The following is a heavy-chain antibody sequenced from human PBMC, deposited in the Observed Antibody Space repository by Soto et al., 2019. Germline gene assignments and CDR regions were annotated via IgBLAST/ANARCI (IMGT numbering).Heavy chain of an antibody. CDR3: AKCEYSGYDFAFDI. J-gene: IGHJ3*02. D-gene: IGHD5-12*01. Sequence: GGSLRLSCAASGFTFDDYAMHWVRQAPGKGLEWVSGISWNSGSIGYADSVKGRFTISRDNAKNSLYLQMNSLRAEDTALYYCAKCEYSGYDFAFDIWGQGTMVTVSS. CDR2: ISWNSGSI. CDR1: GFTFDDYA. V-gene: IGHV3-9*01.